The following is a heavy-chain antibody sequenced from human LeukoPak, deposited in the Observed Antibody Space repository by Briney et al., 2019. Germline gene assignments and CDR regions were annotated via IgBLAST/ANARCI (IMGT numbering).Heavy chain of an antibody. V-gene: IGHV4-38-2*02. CDR2: IYHSGST. CDR3: ARTTRDGYNFEY. CDR1: GYSISSGYY. D-gene: IGHD5-24*01. Sequence: SETLSLTCTVSGYSISSGYYCGWIRQPPGKGLEWIGSIYHSGSTYYNPSLKSRVTISVDTSKNQFSLKLSSVTAADTAVYYCARTTRDGYNFEYWGQGTLVTVSS. J-gene: IGHJ4*02.